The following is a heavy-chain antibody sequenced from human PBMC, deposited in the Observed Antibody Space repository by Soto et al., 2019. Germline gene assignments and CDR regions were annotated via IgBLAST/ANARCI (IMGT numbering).Heavy chain of an antibody. CDR2: ISAYNGNT. Sequence: GPSVKVSCMASGYTFTSQGISWVRQAPGQGLEWLGWISAYNGNTNYAQKLQGRVTMTTVTSTSTAYMELRSLRSDDAAVYYCAREITIFGVVWVPYYYGMDVWGQGTTVTVSS. CDR1: GYTFTSQG. CDR3: AREITIFGVVWVPYYYGMDV. V-gene: IGHV1-18*01. J-gene: IGHJ6*02. D-gene: IGHD3-3*01.